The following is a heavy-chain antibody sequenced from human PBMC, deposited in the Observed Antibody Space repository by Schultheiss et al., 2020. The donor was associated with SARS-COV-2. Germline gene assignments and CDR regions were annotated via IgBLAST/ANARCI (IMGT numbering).Heavy chain of an antibody. CDR1: GYTFTSYA. CDR3: ARDDYGTIFGVVTHNWFDP. CDR2: ISYDGSNK. D-gene: IGHD3-3*01. Sequence: SCKASGYTFTSYAMHWVRQAPGKGLEWVAVISYDGSNKYYADSVKGRFTISRDNSKNTLYLQMNSLRAEDTAVYYCARDDYGTIFGVVTHNWFDPWGQGTLVTVSS. V-gene: IGHV3-30-3*01. J-gene: IGHJ5*02.